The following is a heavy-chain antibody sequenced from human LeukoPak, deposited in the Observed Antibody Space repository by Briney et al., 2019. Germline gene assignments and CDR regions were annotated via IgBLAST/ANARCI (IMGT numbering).Heavy chain of an antibody. CDR1: GGSISSYY. D-gene: IGHD3-10*01. CDR2: IYYSGST. Sequence: PSETLSLTCTVSGGSISSYYWSWIRQPPGKGLEWIGYIYYSGSTNYNPSLKSRVTISVDKSKNQFSLKLSSVTAADTAVYYCARDRMVRGVTYYYYGMDVWGQGTTVTVSS. CDR3: ARDRMVRGVTYYYYGMDV. V-gene: IGHV4-59*12. J-gene: IGHJ6*02.